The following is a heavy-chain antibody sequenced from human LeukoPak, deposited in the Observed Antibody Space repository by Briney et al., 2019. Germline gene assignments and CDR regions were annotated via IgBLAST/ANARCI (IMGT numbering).Heavy chain of an antibody. D-gene: IGHD2-21*02. CDR3: AKECGGDCYSRYYYYYGMDV. CDR1: GFTFSSYA. J-gene: IGHJ6*02. Sequence: GGSLRLSCAASGFTFSSYAMSWVRQALGKGLEWVSAISGSGGSTYYADSVKGRFTISRDNSKNTLYLQMNSLRAEDTAVYYCAKECGGDCYSRYYYYYGMDVWGQGTTVTVSS. V-gene: IGHV3-23*01. CDR2: ISGSGGST.